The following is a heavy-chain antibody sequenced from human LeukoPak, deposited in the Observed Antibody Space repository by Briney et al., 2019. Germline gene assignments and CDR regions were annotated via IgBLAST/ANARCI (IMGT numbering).Heavy chain of an antibody. V-gene: IGHV1-2*02. J-gene: IGHJ5*01. CDR3: VRDQDYCNGGKCYDGFDF. D-gene: IGHD2-8*02. CDR2: VTPKSGGT. CDR1: GYSFTDYY. Sequence: ASVKVSCKSSGYSFTDYYIHWLRQAPGQGFEWMGWVTPKSGGTRYAQNFQGRVTMTSDTSINTAYMELRRLASDDTAVYYCVRDQDYCNGGKCYDGFDFWGQGTPVTVSS.